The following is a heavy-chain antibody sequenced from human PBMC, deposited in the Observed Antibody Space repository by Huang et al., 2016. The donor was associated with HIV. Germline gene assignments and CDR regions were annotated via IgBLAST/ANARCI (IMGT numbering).Heavy chain of an antibody. CDR2: IRYDGRNK. D-gene: IGHD3-10*01. Sequence: QVQLVESGGGVVQPGGSLRLSCAASGFTFSSYGMHWVRQAPGKGLEWGAFIRYDGRNKYYADSVRGRFTISRDNSKNTLYLQMNSLRAEDTAVYYCAKGSMANAFDIWGQGTMVTVSS. CDR3: AKGSMANAFDI. J-gene: IGHJ3*02. V-gene: IGHV3-30*02. CDR1: GFTFSSYG.